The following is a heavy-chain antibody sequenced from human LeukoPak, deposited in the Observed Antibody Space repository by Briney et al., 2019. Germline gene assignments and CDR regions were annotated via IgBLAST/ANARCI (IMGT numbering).Heavy chain of an antibody. CDR3: ARKNSSGWYVWFDP. J-gene: IGHJ5*02. V-gene: IGHV4-4*02. CDR2: IYHSGSA. Sequence: SGTLSLTCAVSGGSVSSSNWWSWVRQPPGKGLEWIGEIYHSGSANYNPSLKSRVTISVDKSKNQFSLKLSSVTAADTAVYFCARKNSSGWYVWFDPWGQGTLVTVSS. CDR1: GGSVSSSNW. D-gene: IGHD6-19*01.